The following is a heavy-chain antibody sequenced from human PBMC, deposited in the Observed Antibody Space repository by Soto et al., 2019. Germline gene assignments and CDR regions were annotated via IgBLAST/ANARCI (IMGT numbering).Heavy chain of an antibody. CDR1: GFTFSSYA. Sequence: PGGSLRLSCAASGFTFSSYAMSWVRQAPGKGLEWVSAISGSGGSTYYADSVKGRFTISRDNSKNTLYLQMNSLRAEDTAVYYCAKVSYSGSGVFDYYYYGMDVWGQGTTVTVSS. D-gene: IGHD5-12*01. CDR2: ISGSGGST. V-gene: IGHV3-23*01. J-gene: IGHJ6*02. CDR3: AKVSYSGSGVFDYYYYGMDV.